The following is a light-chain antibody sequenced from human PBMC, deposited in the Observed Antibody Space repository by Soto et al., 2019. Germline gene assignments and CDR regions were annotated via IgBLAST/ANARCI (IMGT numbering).Light chain of an antibody. J-gene: IGLJ1*01. V-gene: IGLV1-44*01. CDR1: RSNIGSNA. Sequence: QSVLTQQPSASGTPGQGVTISCSGGRSNIGSNAVTWYQQLPGTAPKLLIYSDNQRPSGVPDRISGSRAGTSASLAISGLQSEDEADYYCAAWDDSLNGNYVFGTGTKVTVL. CDR2: SDN. CDR3: AAWDDSLNGNYV.